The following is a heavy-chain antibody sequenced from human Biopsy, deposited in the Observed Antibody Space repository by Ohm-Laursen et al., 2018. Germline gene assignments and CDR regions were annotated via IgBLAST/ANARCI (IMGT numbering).Heavy chain of an antibody. Sequence: SVSLSFTWSAYGRPIRGSSWSWIRQAPGKGLEWIGYISYSRDTNYNPSLKRRITISVETSKNQFSLKLTSVTAADTAVYYCAKHGSGWTGDDAFHIWGQGTMVIVSS. J-gene: IGHJ3*02. D-gene: IGHD6-19*01. V-gene: IGHV4-59*08. CDR1: GRPIRGSS. CDR2: ISYSRDT. CDR3: AKHGSGWTGDDAFHI.